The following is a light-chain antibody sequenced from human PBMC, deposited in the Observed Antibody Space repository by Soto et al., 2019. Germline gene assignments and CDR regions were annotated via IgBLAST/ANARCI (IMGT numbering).Light chain of an antibody. CDR3: HQRQSWPRT. Sequence: EIVLTQSPATLSSFPGDRVTLSCRASQYINTRLAWYQHRPGQAPRLLIYQTSIRAAGIPARFSASGTGTDFTLTISDGQPEDFAVYYCHQRQSWPRTFGQGTKLDIK. CDR2: QTS. J-gene: IGKJ1*01. V-gene: IGKV3-11*01. CDR1: QYINTR.